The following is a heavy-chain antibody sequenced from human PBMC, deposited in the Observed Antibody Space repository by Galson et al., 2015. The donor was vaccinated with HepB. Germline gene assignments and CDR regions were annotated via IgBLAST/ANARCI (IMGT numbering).Heavy chain of an antibody. CDR2: ITPIFGTT. D-gene: IGHD2-2*01. CDR3: ARDPAVVTAGHYYYGLDV. Sequence: SVKVSCKASGGTFTSYAINWVRQAPGQGLEWVGGITPIFGTTNYAQKLQDRVTITADDSTSTAYMELSSLRSDDTAVYYCARDPAVVTAGHYYYGLDVWGQGTTVTVSS. V-gene: IGHV1-69*13. J-gene: IGHJ6*02. CDR1: GGTFTSYA.